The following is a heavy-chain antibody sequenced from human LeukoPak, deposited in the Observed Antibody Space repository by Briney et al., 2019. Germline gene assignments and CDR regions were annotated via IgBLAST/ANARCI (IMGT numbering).Heavy chain of an antibody. CDR3: ARDNSVGDSAWWFDP. V-gene: IGHV1-46*01. D-gene: IGHD5-12*01. CDR1: GYTFTNNF. Sequence: ASVKVSCKASGYTFTNNFMHWVRQAPGRGLEWMGIINPSGDNTWYAQKFQGRVTMTRDMATSTDYMEVSSRRAEDTAVYYCARDNSVGDSAWWFDPWGQGTLVTVSS. J-gene: IGHJ5*02. CDR2: INPSGDNT.